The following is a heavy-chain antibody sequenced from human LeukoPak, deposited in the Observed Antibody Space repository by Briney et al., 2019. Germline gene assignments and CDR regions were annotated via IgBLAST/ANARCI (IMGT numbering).Heavy chain of an antibody. CDR3: ARDSGHGGIFDY. CDR2: INHDGSEK. CDR1: GFAFSNSW. Sequence: GGSLRLSCTASGFAFSNSWMTWVRQAPGKGLEWVANINHDGSEKYYVDSMKGRFTISRDNVKNSLYLQVNSLRAEDTAVYYCARDSGHGGIFDYWGQGTLVTVSS. D-gene: IGHD3-16*01. V-gene: IGHV3-7*01. J-gene: IGHJ4*02.